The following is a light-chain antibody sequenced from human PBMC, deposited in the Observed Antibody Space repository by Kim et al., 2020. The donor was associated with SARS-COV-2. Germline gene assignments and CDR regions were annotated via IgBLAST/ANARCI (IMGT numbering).Light chain of an antibody. CDR2: NVS. Sequence: QSITISCTGTSSDVGGYNYVSWYQQHPGKAPKVMIYNVSNRPSGVSNRFSGSKSGNTASLTISGLQAEDEADYYCSSFTSSSPAVLFGGGTQLTVL. J-gene: IGLJ3*02. CDR1: SSDVGGYNY. CDR3: SSFTSSSPAVL. V-gene: IGLV2-14*03.